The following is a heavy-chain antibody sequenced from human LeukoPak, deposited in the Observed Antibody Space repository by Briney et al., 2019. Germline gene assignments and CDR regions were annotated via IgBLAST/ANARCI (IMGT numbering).Heavy chain of an antibody. CDR3: TTDLGTYYHGSQRLIPIDY. D-gene: IGHD3-10*01. V-gene: IGHV3-15*01. J-gene: IGHJ4*02. CDR2: IKSKPEGETT. Sequence: PGGSLRLSCVDSGFTFTNAWMSWVRQAPGKGLEWIGLIKSKPEGETTNYAEPVRGRFTISRDDSKSAVYLQMNSLKIEDTAVYYCTTDLGTYYHGSQRLIPIDYWGQGTLVTVS. CDR1: GFTFTNAW.